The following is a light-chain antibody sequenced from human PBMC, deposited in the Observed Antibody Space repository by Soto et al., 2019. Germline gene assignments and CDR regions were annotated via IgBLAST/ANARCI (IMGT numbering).Light chain of an antibody. CDR3: QKYNSAPRT. J-gene: IGKJ3*01. Sequence: DIQMTQSPSSLSASVGDRVTITCRASQGISNYLAWYQQKPVKVPKLLIYAASTLQSGVPSRLSGSGSGTDFTLTISGLQPEDVATYYCQKYNSAPRTFGPGTKVDIK. V-gene: IGKV1-27*01. CDR2: AAS. CDR1: QGISNY.